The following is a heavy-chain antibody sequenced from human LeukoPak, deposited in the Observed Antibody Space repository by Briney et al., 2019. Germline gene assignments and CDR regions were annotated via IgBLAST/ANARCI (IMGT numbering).Heavy chain of an antibody. D-gene: IGHD4-17*01. Sequence: ASVKVSCKASGYTFTGYYTHWVRQAPGQGLEWMGWINPNSGGTNYAQKFQGRVTMTRDTSISTAYMELSRLRSDDTAVYYCARDLTYGDRDLGYWGQGTLVTVSS. CDR2: INPNSGGT. V-gene: IGHV1-2*02. J-gene: IGHJ4*02. CDR3: ARDLTYGDRDLGY. CDR1: GYTFTGYY.